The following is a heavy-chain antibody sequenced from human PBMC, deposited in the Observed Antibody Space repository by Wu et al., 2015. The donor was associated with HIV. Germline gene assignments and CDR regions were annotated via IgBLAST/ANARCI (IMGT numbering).Heavy chain of an antibody. J-gene: IGHJ3*02. CDR2: ISAYNGKT. CDR3: ARDNHSGYGDAFDI. D-gene: IGHD1-14*01. CDR1: GYIFTNYG. V-gene: IGHV1-18*01. Sequence: QVQLVQSGPEVKKPGASVKVSCKASGYIFTNYGISWVRQAPGQGLEWMGWISAYNGKTNYAQKFQVKITMTTDTSTSTAYMELRNLRSDDTAVYYCARDNHSGYGDAFDIWGQGTKVTVSS.